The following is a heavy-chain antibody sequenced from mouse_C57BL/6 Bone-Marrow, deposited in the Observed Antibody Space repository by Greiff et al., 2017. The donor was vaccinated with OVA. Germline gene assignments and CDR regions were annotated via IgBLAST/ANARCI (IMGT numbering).Heavy chain of an antibody. D-gene: IGHD2-13*01. J-gene: IGHJ3*01. Sequence: VQLVESGAELARPGASVKLSCKASGYTFTSYGISWVKQRTGQGLEWIGEIYPRSGNTYYNEKFKGKATLTADKSSSTAYMELRGLTSEDSAVYFCARDDSAWFAYWGQGTLVTVSA. CDR1: GYTFTSYG. CDR2: IYPRSGNT. CDR3: ARDDSAWFAY. V-gene: IGHV1-81*01.